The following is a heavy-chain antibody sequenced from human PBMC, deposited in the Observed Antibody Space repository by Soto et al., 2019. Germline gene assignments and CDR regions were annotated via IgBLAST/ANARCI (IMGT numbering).Heavy chain of an antibody. Sequence: EVQLLESGGGLVQPGGSLRLSCAASGFTFSSYAMSWVRQAPGKGLEWVSAISGSGGSTYYADSVKGRFTISRDNSKNTLYLQMNSLRAEDTAVYYCAKVTYDFWSGHHLVRDVWYFDYWGQGTLVTVSS. V-gene: IGHV3-23*01. CDR3: AKVTYDFWSGHHLVRDVWYFDY. D-gene: IGHD3-3*01. J-gene: IGHJ4*02. CDR2: ISGSGGST. CDR1: GFTFSSYA.